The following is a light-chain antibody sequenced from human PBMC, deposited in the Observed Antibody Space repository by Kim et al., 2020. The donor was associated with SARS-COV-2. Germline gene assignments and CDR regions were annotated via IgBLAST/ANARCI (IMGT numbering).Light chain of an antibody. V-gene: IGLV1-40*01. CDR1: SSNIRADYD. J-gene: IGLJ2*01. CDR3: QSYDTSLTAVV. Sequence: QSVLTQPPSVSGAPGQRVTISCSGSSSNIRADYDVHWYRQLPGTAPKLLIYINDKRPSGVPDRFSGSKSGTSASLAITGLQAEDEADYYCQSYDTSLTAVVFGGGTQLTVL. CDR2: IND.